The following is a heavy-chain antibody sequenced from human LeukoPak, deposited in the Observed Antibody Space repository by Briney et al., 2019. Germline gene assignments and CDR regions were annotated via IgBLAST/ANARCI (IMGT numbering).Heavy chain of an antibody. Sequence: GASVKVSCKASGYTFTSYGISWVRQAPGQGLEWMGWISAYNGNTNYAQKLQGRVTMTTDTSTSTAYMELRSLRSDDTAVYYCARVRYSYGYHAFDIWGQGTMVTVSS. CDR2: ISAYNGNT. CDR3: ARVRYSYGYHAFDI. CDR1: GYTFTSYG. D-gene: IGHD5-18*01. V-gene: IGHV1-18*01. J-gene: IGHJ3*02.